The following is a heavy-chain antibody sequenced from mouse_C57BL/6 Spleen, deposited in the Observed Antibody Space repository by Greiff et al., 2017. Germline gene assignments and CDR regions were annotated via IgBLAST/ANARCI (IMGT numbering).Heavy chain of an antibody. V-gene: IGHV1-69*01. CDR2: IDPSDSYT. D-gene: IGHD1-1*01. CDR3: AREECYYGSSYGAMDY. Sequence: QVQLQQPGAELVMPGASVKLSCKASGYTFTSYWMHWVKQRPGQGLEWIGEIDPSDSYTNYNQKFKGKSTLTVDKSSSTAYMQLISLTSEDSAVYYCAREECYYGSSYGAMDYWGQGTSVTVSS. CDR1: GYTFTSYW. J-gene: IGHJ4*01.